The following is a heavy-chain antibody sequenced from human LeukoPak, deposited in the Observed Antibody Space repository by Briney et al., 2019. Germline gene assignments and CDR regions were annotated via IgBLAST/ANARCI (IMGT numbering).Heavy chain of an antibody. CDR2: TYYRSKLYN. D-gene: IGHD1-26*01. V-gene: IGHV6-1*01. Sequence: SQTLSLTCAVSGDSFSSNSAAWDWHRQSPWRGLEWLGSTYYRSKLYNDYAESGKSLITIPPDTSKHQFSLQLNSVTPEDTAVYYCARYGSYYAHYYYYGMDVWGQGTTVTVSS. CDR1: GDSFSSNSAA. CDR3: ARYGSYYAHYYYYGMDV. J-gene: IGHJ6*02.